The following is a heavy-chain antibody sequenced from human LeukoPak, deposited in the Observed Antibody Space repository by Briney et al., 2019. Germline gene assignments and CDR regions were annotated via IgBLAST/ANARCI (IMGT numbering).Heavy chain of an antibody. CDR1: GFTFSSFS. CDR2: ISSTSSYI. J-gene: IGHJ3*02. Sequence: GGSLRLSCAASGFTFSSFSMNWVRQAPGKGLEWVSSISSTSSYIYYADSVKGRFTISRDKDKNSVYLQMTSLRAEDTALYYCARYRFVVGATDSFDIWGQGTMVTVSS. V-gene: IGHV3-21*01. CDR3: ARYRFVVGATDSFDI. D-gene: IGHD1-26*01.